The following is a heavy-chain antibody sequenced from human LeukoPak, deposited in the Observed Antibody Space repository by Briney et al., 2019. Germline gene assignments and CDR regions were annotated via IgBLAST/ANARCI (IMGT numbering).Heavy chain of an antibody. D-gene: IGHD3-10*01. Sequence: GGSLRLSCAASGFTFSSYAMSWVRQAPGKGLEWVSAISGSGGSTYYADSVKGRFTISGDNSKNTLYLQMNSLRAEDTAVYYCAKALGSGIFVYWGQGTLVTVSS. CDR3: AKALGSGIFVY. J-gene: IGHJ4*02. CDR2: ISGSGGST. CDR1: GFTFSSYA. V-gene: IGHV3-23*01.